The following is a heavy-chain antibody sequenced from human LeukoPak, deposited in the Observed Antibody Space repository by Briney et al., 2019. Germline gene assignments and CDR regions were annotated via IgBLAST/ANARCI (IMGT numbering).Heavy chain of an antibody. D-gene: IGHD3-9*01. CDR2: IRSKANSYAT. V-gene: IGHV3-73*01. CDR1: GFTFSGSA. J-gene: IGHJ4*02. CDR3: TGTNDILTGYYTPPFDY. Sequence: SGGSLRLSCAASGFTFSGSAMHWVRQASGKGLEWVGRIRSKANSYATAYAASVKGRLTISRDDSKNTAYLQMNSLKTEDTAVYYCTGTNDILTGYYTPPFDYWGQGTLVTVSS.